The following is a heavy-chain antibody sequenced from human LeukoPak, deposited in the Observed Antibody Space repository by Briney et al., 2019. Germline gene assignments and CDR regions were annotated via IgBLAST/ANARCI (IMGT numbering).Heavy chain of an antibody. CDR1: GFSFSSDG. D-gene: IGHD2-15*01. J-gene: IGHJ6*02. CDR2: ISYDGSNK. Sequence: GGSLRLSCAASGFSFSSDGMYWVLQAPGRRLERGAVISYDGSNKYYTDSVKSRFTISRDNSKNTLYLQMNSLRAEDTAVYYCAKDGSGRYCSGGSCSSYYYGMDVWGQGTTVTVSS. CDR3: AKDGSGRYCSGGSCSSYYYGMDV. V-gene: IGHV3-30*18.